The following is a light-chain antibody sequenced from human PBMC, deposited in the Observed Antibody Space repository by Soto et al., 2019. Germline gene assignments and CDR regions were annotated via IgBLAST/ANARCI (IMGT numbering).Light chain of an antibody. V-gene: IGLV2-8*01. Sequence: QSALTQPPSASGSPGQSVTISCTGTSSDVGGYNYVSWYQQHPGKAPKLVIYEVTKRPSGVPDRFSGSKSGNMASLTVSGLQAEDEADYYCSSFTGASTIFGTGTKLIVL. CDR2: EVT. CDR3: SSFTGASTI. J-gene: IGLJ1*01. CDR1: SSDVGGYNY.